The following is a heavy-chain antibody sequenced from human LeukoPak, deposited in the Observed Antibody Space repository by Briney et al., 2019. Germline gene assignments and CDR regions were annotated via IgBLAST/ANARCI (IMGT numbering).Heavy chain of an antibody. CDR1: GFTFSSYA. J-gene: IGHJ4*02. D-gene: IGHD1-1*01. V-gene: IGHV3-23*01. CDR2: ISGSGGST. Sequence: PGGSLRLSCAASGFTFSSYAMSWVRQAPGKGLEWVSAISGSGGSTYYADSVKGRFTISRDNSKNTLYLQMNSLGAEDSLRAEDTAVYYCARDRSGYFDYWGQGTLVTVSS. CDR3: ARDRSGYFDY.